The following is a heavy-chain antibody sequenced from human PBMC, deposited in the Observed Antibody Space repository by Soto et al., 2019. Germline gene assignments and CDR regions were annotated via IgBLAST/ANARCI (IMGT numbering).Heavy chain of an antibody. CDR2: IYYSGST. Sequence: SETLSLTCTVSGGSISSYYWSWIRQPPGKGLEWIGYIYYSGSTNYNPSLKSRVTISVDTSKNQFSLKLSSVTAADTAVYYCARRIQVVVPAARAGGYYFDYWGQGTLVTVSS. CDR3: ARRIQVVVPAARAGGYYFDY. V-gene: IGHV4-59*01. J-gene: IGHJ4*02. D-gene: IGHD2-2*01. CDR1: GGSISSYY.